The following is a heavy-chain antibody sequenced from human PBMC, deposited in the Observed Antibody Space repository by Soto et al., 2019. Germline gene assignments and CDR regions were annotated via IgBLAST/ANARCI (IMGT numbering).Heavy chain of an antibody. CDR1: GFSFSSHS. J-gene: IGHJ2*01. CDR2: ISSSGSII. CDR3: VRGALTEVTAGYFDL. V-gene: IGHV3-48*01. Sequence: QPGGSLRLSCAASGFSFSSHSMKWVRQAPGKGLEWVSYISSSGSIIYYADSVKGRFTISRDNAKNSLYLQMNSLRAEDTAVYYCVRGALTEVTAGYFDLWGRGTLVTVSS. D-gene: IGHD2-21*02.